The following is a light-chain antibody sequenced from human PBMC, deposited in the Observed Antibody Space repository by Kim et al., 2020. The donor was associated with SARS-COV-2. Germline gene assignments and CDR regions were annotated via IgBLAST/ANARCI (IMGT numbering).Light chain of an antibody. CDR3: QHYSRFPYT. CDR1: QSVTDG. CDR2: KAS. J-gene: IGKJ2*01. V-gene: IGKV1-5*03. Sequence: DIQMTQSPSTLSASVGDRVTITCRASQSVTDGLAWYQQKPGKAPNLLIYKASTLESGVPSRFSGSGFGTEFTLTISSLQPDDFATYYCQHYSRFPYTFGQGTKLDI.